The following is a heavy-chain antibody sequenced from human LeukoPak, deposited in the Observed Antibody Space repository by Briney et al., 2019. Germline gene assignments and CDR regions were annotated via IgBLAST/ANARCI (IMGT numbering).Heavy chain of an antibody. J-gene: IGHJ4*02. V-gene: IGHV3-30*04. D-gene: IGHD6-13*01. CDR2: ISHDGSKK. Sequence: PGGSLRLSCAAAKSSLSAWAMHWVRQAPDKGLEWVAVISHDGSKKYYEESVKGRFTISRDNSNNTLFLQMNSLRTEDTAVYYCARAAAETGFDYWGQGTLVTVSS. CDR1: KSSLSAWA. CDR3: ARAAAETGFDY.